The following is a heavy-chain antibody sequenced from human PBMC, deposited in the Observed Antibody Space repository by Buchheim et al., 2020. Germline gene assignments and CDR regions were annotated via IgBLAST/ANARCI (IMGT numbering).Heavy chain of an antibody. Sequence: QVQLVESGGGVVQPGRSLRLSCAASGFTFSSYGMHWVRQAPGKGLEWVAVIWDDGSNKYYADSVKGRFTISRDNSKNTLYLQMNSLGAEDTAVYYCARDQGSGYPSDYGMDLWGQGTT. J-gene: IGHJ6*02. CDR2: IWDDGSNK. CDR1: GFTFSSYG. CDR3: ARDQGSGYPSDYGMDL. D-gene: IGHD1-1*01. V-gene: IGHV3-33*01.